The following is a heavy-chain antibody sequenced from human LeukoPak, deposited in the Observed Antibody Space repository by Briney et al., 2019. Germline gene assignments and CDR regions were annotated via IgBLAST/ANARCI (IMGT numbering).Heavy chain of an antibody. Sequence: GGSLRLSCAASGFTFSSYSMNWVRQAPGKGLEWVSSISSSSSYIYYADSVKGRFTISRDNAKNSLYLQMNSPRAEDTAVYYCARDDPDAFDIWGQGTMVTVSS. CDR2: ISSSSSYI. CDR1: GFTFSSYS. V-gene: IGHV3-21*01. J-gene: IGHJ3*02. CDR3: ARDDPDAFDI.